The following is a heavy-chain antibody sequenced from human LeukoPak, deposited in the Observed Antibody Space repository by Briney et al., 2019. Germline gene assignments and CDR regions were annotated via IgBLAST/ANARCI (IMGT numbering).Heavy chain of an antibody. Sequence: GASVKVSCKASGYTFTSYYMHWVRQAPGQGLEWMGIINPRGGSTSYAQKFQGRVTMTRDTSTSTVYMELSSLRSEDTAVYYCARATYYGSGSYPWFDPWGQGTLVTVSS. V-gene: IGHV1-46*01. D-gene: IGHD3-10*01. CDR2: INPRGGST. CDR1: GYTFTSYY. CDR3: ARATYYGSGSYPWFDP. J-gene: IGHJ5*02.